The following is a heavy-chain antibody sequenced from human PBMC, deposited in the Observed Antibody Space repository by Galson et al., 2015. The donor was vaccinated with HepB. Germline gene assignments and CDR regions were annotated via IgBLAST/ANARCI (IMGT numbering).Heavy chain of an antibody. CDR2: FDPEDGET. CDR3: ATVMETGTTPHDAFDI. CDR1: GYTLTESS. V-gene: IGHV1-24*01. D-gene: IGHD1-1*01. Sequence: SVKVSCKVSGYTLTESSMHWVRQASGKGLEWMGGFDPEDGETIYAQKFQGRVTMTEDTSTDTAYMELSSLRSEDTAVYYCATVMETGTTPHDAFDIWGQGTMVTVSS. J-gene: IGHJ3*02.